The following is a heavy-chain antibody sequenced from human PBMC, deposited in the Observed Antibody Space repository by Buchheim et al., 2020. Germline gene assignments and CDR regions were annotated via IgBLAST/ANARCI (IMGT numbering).Heavy chain of an antibody. V-gene: IGHV3-30*04. CDR3: ARDRVVAVAGTVDY. CDR1: GFTFSSYA. CDR2: ISYDGSNK. Sequence: QVQLVESGGGVVQPGRSLRRSCAASGFTFSSYAMHWVRQAPGKGLEWVAVISYDGSNKYYADSVKGRFTISRDNSKNTLYLQMNSLRAEDTAVYYCARDRVVAVAGTVDYWGQGTL. J-gene: IGHJ4*02. D-gene: IGHD6-19*01.